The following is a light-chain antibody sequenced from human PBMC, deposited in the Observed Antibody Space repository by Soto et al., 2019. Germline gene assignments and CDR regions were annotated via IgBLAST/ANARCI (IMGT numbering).Light chain of an antibody. CDR3: QQYGISPHT. V-gene: IGKV3-20*01. J-gene: IGKJ2*01. Sequence: EIVLTQSPGTLSLSPGERATLSCRASQSVSSSYLAWYQHKPGQAPRLLIYGASSRATGIPDRFSGSGSGTDFTLTSSRLEPEDFAVYYCQQYGISPHTFGQGTKLEIK. CDR2: GAS. CDR1: QSVSSSY.